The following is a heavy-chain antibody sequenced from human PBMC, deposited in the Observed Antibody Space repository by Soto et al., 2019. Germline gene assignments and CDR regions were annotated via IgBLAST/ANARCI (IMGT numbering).Heavy chain of an antibody. D-gene: IGHD2-15*01. J-gene: IGHJ4*02. CDR1: GFTFSSYG. CDR3: AKDGWQAYYFDY. Sequence: QVQLVESGGGVVQPGRSLRLSCAASGFTFSSYGMHWVRQAPGKGLEWVAVISYDGSNKYYADSVKGRFTISRDNSKNTLYLQMNSLRGEDTAVYYCAKDGWQAYYFDYWGQGTLVTVSS. V-gene: IGHV3-30*18. CDR2: ISYDGSNK.